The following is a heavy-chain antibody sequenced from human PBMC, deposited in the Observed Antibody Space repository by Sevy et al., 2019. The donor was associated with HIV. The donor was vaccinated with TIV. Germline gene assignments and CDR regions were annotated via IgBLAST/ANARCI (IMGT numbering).Heavy chain of an antibody. CDR2: ISSSGSTI. D-gene: IGHD3-3*01. V-gene: IGHV3-11*01. J-gene: IGHJ5*02. CDR3: ARDPTYYDFWSGYYTGWFDP. Sequence: GGSLRLSCAASGFTFSDYYMSWVRQAPGKGLEWVSYISSSGSTIYYADSVKSRFTISRDNAKNSLYLQMNSLRAEDTAVYYCARDPTYYDFWSGYYTGWFDPWGQGTLVTVSS. CDR1: GFTFSDYY.